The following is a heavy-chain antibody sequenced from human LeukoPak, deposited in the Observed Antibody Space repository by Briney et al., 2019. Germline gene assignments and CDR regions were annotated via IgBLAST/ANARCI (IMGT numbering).Heavy chain of an antibody. J-gene: IGHJ5*02. CDR1: GFTFSSYS. CDR2: ISSSSGYI. CDR3: ASPSAVGQS. Sequence: GGSLRLSCAASGFTFSSYSMNWVRQAPGKGLEWVSSISSSSGYIFYADSVKGRFTISRDNAKNSLYLQMNSLRAEDTAVYYCASPSAVGQSWGQGTLVTVSS. V-gene: IGHV3-21*01. D-gene: IGHD6-13*01.